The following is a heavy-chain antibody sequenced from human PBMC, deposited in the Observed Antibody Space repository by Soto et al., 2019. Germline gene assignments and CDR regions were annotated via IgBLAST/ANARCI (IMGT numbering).Heavy chain of an antibody. Sequence: GSLSLSCAAAGFSLSSYWMYWVRQAPGEGLVWVSYIKPDGSRTKDADSVKGRFTISGDNARNKLYLRMNSLRAEDTAGYYCARDNNWSYDSWGRGTRVTGS. CDR2: IKPDGSRT. CDR3: ARDNNWSYDS. CDR1: GFSLSSYW. V-gene: IGHV3-74*03. D-gene: IGHD1-1*01. J-gene: IGHJ4*02.